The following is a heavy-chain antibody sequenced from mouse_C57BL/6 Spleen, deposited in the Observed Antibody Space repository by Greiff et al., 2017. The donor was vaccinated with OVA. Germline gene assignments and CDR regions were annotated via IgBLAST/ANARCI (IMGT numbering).Heavy chain of an antibody. D-gene: IGHD4-1*02. Sequence: QVHLKQPGAELVKPGASVKLSCKASGYTFTSYWMHWVKQRPGRGLEWIGRIDPNSGGTKYNEKFKSKATLTVDKPSSTAYMQLSSLTSEDSAVYYCARSLPNWALDYWGQGTTLTVSS. J-gene: IGHJ2*01. V-gene: IGHV1-72*01. CDR1: GYTFTSYW. CDR2: IDPNSGGT. CDR3: ARSLPNWALDY.